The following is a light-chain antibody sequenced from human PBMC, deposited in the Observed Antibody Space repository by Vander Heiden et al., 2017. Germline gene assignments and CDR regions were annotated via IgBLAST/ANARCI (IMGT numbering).Light chain of an antibody. CDR3: QSYGATNVV. V-gene: IGLV6-57*01. Sequence: NFVLTQPHSLSESPGKTVTISCTRSSGSIADNYVHWYKQRPGGSPTTVILENNHRPSGVPGRFSGSIDRSSNSASLTISGLKTEDESDYYCQSYGATNVVFGGGTKLTVL. CDR1: SGSIADNY. CDR2: ENN. J-gene: IGLJ3*02.